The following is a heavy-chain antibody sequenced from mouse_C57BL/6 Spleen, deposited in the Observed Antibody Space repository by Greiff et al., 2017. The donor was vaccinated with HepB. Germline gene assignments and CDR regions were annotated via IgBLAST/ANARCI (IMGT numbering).Heavy chain of an antibody. V-gene: IGHV5-6*01. CDR1: GFTFSSYG. D-gene: IGHD1-1*02. Sequence: EVKVVESGGDLVKPGGSLKLSCAASGFTFSSYGMSWVRQTPDKRLEWVATISSGGSYTYYPDSVKGRFTISRDNAKNTLYLQMSSLKSEDTDMYYCARQGETTVVADWYFDVWGTGTTVTVSS. CDR3: ARQGETTVVADWYFDV. J-gene: IGHJ1*03. CDR2: ISSGGSYT.